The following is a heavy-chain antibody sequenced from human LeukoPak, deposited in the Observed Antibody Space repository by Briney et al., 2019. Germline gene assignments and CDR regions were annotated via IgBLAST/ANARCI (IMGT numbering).Heavy chain of an antibody. CDR3: AREGEPLWFGEGPLYFDY. D-gene: IGHD3-10*01. CDR2: IKQDGSEK. Sequence: PGGSLRLSCAASGFTFSSYWMSWVRQAPGKGLEWVANIKQDGSEKYYVDSVKGRFTISRDNAKNSLYLQMNSLRAEDTAVYYCAREGEPLWFGEGPLYFDYWGQGTLVTVSS. CDR1: GFTFSSYW. J-gene: IGHJ4*02. V-gene: IGHV3-7*01.